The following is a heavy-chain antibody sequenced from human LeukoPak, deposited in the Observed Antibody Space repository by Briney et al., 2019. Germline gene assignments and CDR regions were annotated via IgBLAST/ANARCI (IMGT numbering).Heavy chain of an antibody. CDR3: ARTRRDYGFNYYYYGMDV. J-gene: IGHJ6*02. D-gene: IGHD4-17*01. CDR1: GGTFSSYA. CDR2: IIPTLGIA. Sequence: SVKVSCKASGGTFSSYAISWVRQAPGQGLEWMGRIIPTLGIANYAQKFQGRVTITADKSTSTAYMELSSLRSEDTAVYYCARTRRDYGFNYYYYGMDVWGQGTTVTVSS. V-gene: IGHV1-69*04.